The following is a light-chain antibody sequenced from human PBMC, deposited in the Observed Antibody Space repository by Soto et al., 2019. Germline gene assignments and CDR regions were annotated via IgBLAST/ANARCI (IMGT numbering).Light chain of an antibody. J-gene: IGKJ1*01. CDR2: LGS. V-gene: IGKV2-28*01. Sequence: DIVMTQSPLSLPVTPGESASISCRSSQSLLHSNGNNYFDWYLQKPGHSPQLLIYLGSNRASGVPDRLSGSGSGTDFTLKISRVEAEDVGIYYCVQALQSPPWTFGQGTKVDIK. CDR3: VQALQSPPWT. CDR1: QSLLHSNGNNY.